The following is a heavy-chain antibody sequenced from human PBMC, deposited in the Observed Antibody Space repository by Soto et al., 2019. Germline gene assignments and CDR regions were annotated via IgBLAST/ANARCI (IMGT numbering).Heavy chain of an antibody. V-gene: IGHV4-4*02. CDR1: GGSISTNHW. J-gene: IGHJ4*02. CDR2: IFHVGST. CDR3: ARLQPDTSGYYFDH. Sequence: QVHLQESGPGLVKPSGTLSLTCAVSGGSISTNHWWNWVRQAPGKGLEWIGEIFHVGSTNYNPSLKSRVIISVDKSKNQFSLNLSSVTAADTAVYYCARLQPDTSGYYFDHWGQGALVTVSS. D-gene: IGHD3-3*01.